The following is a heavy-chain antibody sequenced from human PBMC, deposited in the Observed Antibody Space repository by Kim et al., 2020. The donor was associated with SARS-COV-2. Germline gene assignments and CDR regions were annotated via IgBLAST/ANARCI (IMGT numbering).Heavy chain of an antibody. V-gene: IGHV4-34*01. Sequence: SETLSLTCAVYGGSFSGYYWSWIRQPPGKGLEWIGEINHSGSTNYNPSLKSRVTILVDTSKNQFSLKLSSVTAADTAVYYCARGPRGIQLWPHYYYGMDVWGQGTTVTVSS. CDR2: INHSGST. CDR1: GGSFSGYY. J-gene: IGHJ6*02. CDR3: ARGPRGIQLWPHYYYGMDV. D-gene: IGHD5-18*01.